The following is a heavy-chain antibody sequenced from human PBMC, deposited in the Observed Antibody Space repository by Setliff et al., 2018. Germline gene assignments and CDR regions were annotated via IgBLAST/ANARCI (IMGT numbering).Heavy chain of an antibody. CDR1: GESCSNNY. D-gene: IGHD2-21*01. Sequence: SETLSLTCSVYGESCSNNYWSWIRQSPGRGLEWIGESNHGGSTSYNPSLKSRLTMSVDTSKKRFSLMLRSVTAADTAIYYCARYNSSAACFDLWGPGTLVTVSS. V-gene: IGHV4-34*10. CDR2: SNHGGST. J-gene: IGHJ5*02. CDR3: ARYNSSAACFDL.